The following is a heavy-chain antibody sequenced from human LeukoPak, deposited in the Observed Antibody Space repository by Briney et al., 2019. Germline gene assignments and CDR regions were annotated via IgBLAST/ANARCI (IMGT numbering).Heavy chain of an antibody. CDR2: INPNSGGT. CDR3: ARDRMGYSYGPLNYYFDY. Sequence: ASVKVSYKASGYTFTGYYMHWVRQAPGQGLEWMGWINPNSGGTNYAQKFQGRVTMTRDTSISTAYMELSRLRSDDTAVYYCARDRMGYSYGPLNYYFDYWGQGTLVTVSS. D-gene: IGHD5-18*01. CDR1: GYTFTGYY. V-gene: IGHV1-2*02. J-gene: IGHJ4*02.